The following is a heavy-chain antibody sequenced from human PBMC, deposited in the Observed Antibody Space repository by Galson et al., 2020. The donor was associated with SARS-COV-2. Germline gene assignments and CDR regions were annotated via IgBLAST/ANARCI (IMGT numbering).Heavy chain of an antibody. V-gene: IGHV4-59*13. Sequence: SETLSLTCTVSGGSITSYYWSWIRLSPGKGLEHIGYTYYRGSTNYNPSLKSRVTISVDTSKNQLSLKLRSVTAADTAVYYCATDRLGFGELGWFDPWGQGTLVTVSS. CDR3: ATDRLGFGELGWFDP. D-gene: IGHD3-10*01. J-gene: IGHJ5*02. CDR1: GGSITSYY. CDR2: TYYRGST.